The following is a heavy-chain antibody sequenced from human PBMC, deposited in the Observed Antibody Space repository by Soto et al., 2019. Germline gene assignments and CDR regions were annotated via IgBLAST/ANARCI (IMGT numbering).Heavy chain of an antibody. CDR1: GGSITSHY. D-gene: IGHD1-1*01. Sequence: QVQLQESGPGLVKPSETLSLTCTVSGGSITSHYWSWIRQPPGEGLEWIGCIYDSGRTYYNPSLKNRITISVDTSRDQFSLSLSSMTAADTAVYYCARQIQRDWNPNWFDPWGQGTLVTASS. J-gene: IGHJ5*02. CDR2: IYDSGRT. CDR3: ARQIQRDWNPNWFDP. V-gene: IGHV4-59*08.